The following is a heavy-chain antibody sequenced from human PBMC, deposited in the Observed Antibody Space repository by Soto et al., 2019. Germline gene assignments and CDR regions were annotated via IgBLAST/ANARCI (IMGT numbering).Heavy chain of an antibody. J-gene: IGHJ6*02. D-gene: IGHD2-21*01. CDR2: VYTSDYT. V-gene: IGHV4-4*08. CDR1: GAAIRSYS. CDR3: ASSAAQPGDCFYYNGMDV. Sequence: QMQLQDSGPGLVKPSETLSLTCSVSGAAIRSYSWHWIRQPPGQGLEWIGYVYTSDYTRYSSSLKRRVTLSVDTAKSQFDMRLTSVTAADTAGYYCASSAAQPGDCFYYNGMDVWGQGTTCTVSS.